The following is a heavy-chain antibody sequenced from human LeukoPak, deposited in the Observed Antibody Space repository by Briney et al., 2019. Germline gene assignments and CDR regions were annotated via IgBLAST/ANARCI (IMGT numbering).Heavy chain of an antibody. V-gene: IGHV4-38-2*02. J-gene: IGHJ4*02. CDR3: ARQGDGGRAFDY. CDR1: GYSVSTGYY. CDR2: IYYSGST. Sequence: SETLSLTCTVSGYSVSTGYYWGWIRQPPGKGLEWIGSIYYSGSTYYNPSLKSRVTISVDTSKNQFSLKLSSVTAADTAVYYCARQGDGGRAFDYWGQGTLVTVSS. D-gene: IGHD4-23*01.